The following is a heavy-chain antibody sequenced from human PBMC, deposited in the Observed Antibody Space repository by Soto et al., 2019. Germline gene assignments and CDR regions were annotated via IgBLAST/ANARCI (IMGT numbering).Heavy chain of an antibody. CDR1: GFSFSSYA. J-gene: IGHJ6*03. Sequence: GGSLGLSCSASGFSFSSYAMSWVRQAPGKGLEWVSAISGSGGSTYYADSVKGRFTISRDNSKNTLYLQMNSLRAEDTAVYYCAKDHTAQPYYYYYMDVWGKGTTVTVSS. V-gene: IGHV3-23*01. CDR2: ISGSGGST. CDR3: AKDHTAQPYYYYYMDV.